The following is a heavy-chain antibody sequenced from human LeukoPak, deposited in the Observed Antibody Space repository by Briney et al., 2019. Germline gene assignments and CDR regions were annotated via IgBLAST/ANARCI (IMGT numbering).Heavy chain of an antibody. CDR1: GFTFSDSY. CDR2: ISSSGSTI. Sequence: GESLRLSCAASGFTFSDSYMSWIRQAPGKGLEWVSYISSSGSTIYYTASVKGRFTISRDNAKNSLYLQMSSLRAEDTAVYYCATAPSRITLFGVVPYFFDYWGQGTLVTVSS. D-gene: IGHD3-3*01. CDR3: ATAPSRITLFGVVPYFFDY. V-gene: IGHV3-11*01. J-gene: IGHJ4*02.